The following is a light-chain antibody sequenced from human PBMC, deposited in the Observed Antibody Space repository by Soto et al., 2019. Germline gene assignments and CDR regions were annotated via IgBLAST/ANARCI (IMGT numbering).Light chain of an antibody. CDR2: QDS. CDR1: KLGDKY. V-gene: IGLV3-1*01. Sequence: SYELTQPPSVSVSPGQTASITCSGDKLGDKYACWYQQKPGQSPVLVIYQDSKRPSGIPERFSGSNSGNTATLTISGTQAMEEADYYCQAWDSSTRVFGGGTQLTVL. CDR3: QAWDSSTRV. J-gene: IGLJ2*01.